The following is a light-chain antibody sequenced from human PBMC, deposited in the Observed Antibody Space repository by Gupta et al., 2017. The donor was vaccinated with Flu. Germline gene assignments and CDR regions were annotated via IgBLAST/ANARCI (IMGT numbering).Light chain of an antibody. CDR3: QQYGSPPPLT. CDR1: QSVSGTY. Sequence: TLSLSPGERATLSCRASQSVSGTYLAWYQQKPGQAPRLLIYGASSRATGIPDRFSGTGSGADFTLTISRLEPEDFGVYYCQQYGSPPPLTFGGGTEVEIK. J-gene: IGKJ4*01. V-gene: IGKV3-20*01. CDR2: GAS.